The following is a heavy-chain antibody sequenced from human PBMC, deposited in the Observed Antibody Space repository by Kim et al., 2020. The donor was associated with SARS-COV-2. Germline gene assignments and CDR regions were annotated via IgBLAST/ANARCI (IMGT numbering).Heavy chain of an antibody. CDR3: AKVVSRYCSSTSCYYFDY. J-gene: IGHJ4*02. D-gene: IGHD2-2*01. V-gene: IGHV3-23*01. Sequence: GRFTISRDNSKNTLYLQMNSLRAEDTAVYYCAKVVSRYCSSTSCYYFDYWGQGTLVTVSS.